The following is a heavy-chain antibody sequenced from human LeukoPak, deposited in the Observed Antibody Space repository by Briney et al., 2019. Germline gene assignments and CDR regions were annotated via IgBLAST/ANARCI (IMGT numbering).Heavy chain of an antibody. J-gene: IGHJ4*02. CDR3: ARIFRGYSYGIDY. V-gene: IGHV1-18*01. D-gene: IGHD5-18*01. CDR1: GYTFTRYG. CDR2: ISVYNGKK. Sequence: ASEKVSCKASGYTFTRYGISRGRQAPGEGGERRGWISVYNGKKKYAQKIQGRVTITTDTSTSTAYMELRSLRSDDTAVYYCARIFRGYSYGIDYWGQGTLVTVSS.